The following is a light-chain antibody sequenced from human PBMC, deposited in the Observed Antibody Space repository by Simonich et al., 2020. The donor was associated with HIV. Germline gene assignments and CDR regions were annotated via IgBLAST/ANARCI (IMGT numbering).Light chain of an antibody. CDR3: QQYYSTPPYT. CDR2: WAS. CDR1: QTILYSSNNKNY. J-gene: IGKJ2*01. Sequence: DIVMTQSPDYLAVSLGERATINCTSSQTILYSSNNKNYLAWYQQRPRQPPNLLIYWASTRESGVPDRFSGSGSGTDFTLTISSLQAEDVAVYYCQQYYSTPPYTFGQGTKLEIK. V-gene: IGKV4-1*01.